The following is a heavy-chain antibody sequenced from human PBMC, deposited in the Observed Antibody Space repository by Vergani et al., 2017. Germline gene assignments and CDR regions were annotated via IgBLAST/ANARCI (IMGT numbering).Heavy chain of an antibody. V-gene: IGHV4-61*01. CDR2: IYYSGST. J-gene: IGHJ4*02. CDR1: GGSVSSGSYY. CDR3: ARDSTAMVRGVHN. D-gene: IGHD3-10*01. Sequence: QVQLQESGPGLVKPSETLSLTCTVSGGSVSSGSYYWSWIRQPPGKGLEWIGYIYYSGSTNYNPSLTSRVTISVDTSKNQFSLKLSSVTAADTAVYYCARDSTAMVRGVHNWGQGTLVTVSS.